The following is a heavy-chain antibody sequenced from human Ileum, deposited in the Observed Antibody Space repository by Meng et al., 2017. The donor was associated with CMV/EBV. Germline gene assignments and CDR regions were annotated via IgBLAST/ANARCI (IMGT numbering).Heavy chain of an antibody. J-gene: IGHJ4*02. CDR2: IYTNGRA. CDR1: GGSISRGNYY. Sequence: QVQLQGSGPGRVKPSQTLSLTCTGSGGSISRGNYYSSWIRQPAGKGLEWIGRIYTNGRATYNPSLESRVTISLDTSKNQFSLKLNSVTAADTAVYYCAREPPGYWGQGILVTVSS. CDR3: AREPPGY. V-gene: IGHV4-61*02.